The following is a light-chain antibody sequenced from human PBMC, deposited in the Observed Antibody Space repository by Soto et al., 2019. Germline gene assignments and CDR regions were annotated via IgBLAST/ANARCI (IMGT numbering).Light chain of an antibody. Sequence: SYELTQPPSVSVAPGQTARITCGGNNIGGKSVNWYQQKPGQAPVLVVYDDGDRPSGIPERFSGSNSGNTATLTISRVEAGDEADYHCQVWDTTRDLGVFGGGTKLT. J-gene: IGLJ2*01. CDR3: QVWDTTRDLGV. CDR1: NIGGKS. V-gene: IGLV3-21*02. CDR2: DDG.